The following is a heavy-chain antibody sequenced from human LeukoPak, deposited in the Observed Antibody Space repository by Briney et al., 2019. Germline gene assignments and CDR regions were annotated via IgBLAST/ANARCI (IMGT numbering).Heavy chain of an antibody. J-gene: IGHJ3*02. V-gene: IGHV1-69*06. CDR1: GGTFSSYA. D-gene: IGHD5-18*01. CDR2: IIPIFGTA. CDR3: ARRTYSAPNAFDI. Sequence: ASVKVSCKASGGTFSSYAISWVRQAPGQGLEWMGGIIPIFGTANYAQKFQGRVTITADKSTSTAYMELSSLRSEDTAVYYCARRTYSAPNAFDIWGQGTMVTVSS.